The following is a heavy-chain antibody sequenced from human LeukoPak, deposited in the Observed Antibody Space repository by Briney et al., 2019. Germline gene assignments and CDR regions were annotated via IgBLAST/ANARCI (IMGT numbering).Heavy chain of an antibody. CDR2: IWYDGSNK. V-gene: IGHV3-33*01. Sequence: GGSLRLSCAASGFTFCSYGMHGGREARGRGGECVAGIWYDGSNKYYNDPVQRRFTISSDHSKNPLHLQMTRLRAEDPAVYYCARALFGELLYFHYWGQGTLLTLPS. J-gene: IGHJ4*02. CDR1: GFTFCSYG. CDR3: ARALFGELLYFHY. D-gene: IGHD3-10*02.